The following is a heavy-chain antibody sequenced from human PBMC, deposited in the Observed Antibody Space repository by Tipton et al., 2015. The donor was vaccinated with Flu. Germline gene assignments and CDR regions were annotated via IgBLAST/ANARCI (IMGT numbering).Heavy chain of an antibody. D-gene: IGHD2-2*01. J-gene: IGHJ4*02. CDR3: VRPQITYEIPAAVFFAF. CDR2: IYPPDSRA. Sequence: QLVQSGAEVKKPGESLKISCKGSAYSFTSYWIGWVRQMPGKGLEWMGIIYPPDSRATYSPTFQGQVTISVDNSINTVYLQWSSLKASDTAMYYCVRPQITYEIPAAVFFAFWGQGTLVTVSS. V-gene: IGHV5-51*03. CDR1: AYSFTSYW.